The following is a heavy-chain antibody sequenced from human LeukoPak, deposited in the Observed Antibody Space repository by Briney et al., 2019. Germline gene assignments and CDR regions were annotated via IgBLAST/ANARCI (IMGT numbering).Heavy chain of an antibody. Sequence: GGSLRLSCAVSGFTFSTYDMHWVRQAPGKGLEWVAFIRYDGRNRYYAGSVRGRCTISRDNSKNTLYLQMNSLRPEDTAVYYCAKDWVFDYWGQGTLVTVSS. D-gene: IGHD3-16*01. V-gene: IGHV3-30*02. CDR3: AKDWVFDY. J-gene: IGHJ4*02. CDR2: IRYDGRNR. CDR1: GFTFSTYD.